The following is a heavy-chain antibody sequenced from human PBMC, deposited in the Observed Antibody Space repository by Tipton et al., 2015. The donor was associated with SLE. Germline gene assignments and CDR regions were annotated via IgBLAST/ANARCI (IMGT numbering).Heavy chain of an antibody. J-gene: IGHJ4*02. Sequence: TLSLTCTVSGGSISSHYWSWIRQPPGKTLEWIGYIYSGGSTNYNPSLNSRVTMSLDTSKSQFSLKLTSVTAADTAVYYCARDWGGEALDFWGQGTLVTVSS. CDR3: ARDWGGEALDF. CDR1: GGSISSHY. D-gene: IGHD2-21*01. CDR2: IYSGGST. V-gene: IGHV4-4*08.